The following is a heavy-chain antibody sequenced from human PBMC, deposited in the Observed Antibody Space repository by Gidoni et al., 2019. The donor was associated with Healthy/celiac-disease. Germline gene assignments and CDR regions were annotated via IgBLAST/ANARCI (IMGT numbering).Heavy chain of an antibody. CDR2: INAGKGNT. J-gene: IGHJ6*02. CDR3: ARDGLLWFGESPNYYYYGMDV. D-gene: IGHD3-10*01. CDR1: GYTFTSFA. V-gene: IGHV1-3*01. Sequence: QVQLVQSGAEVKKPGASGKVSCKSSGYTFTSFAMHWVRQPPGQRLEWMGWINAGKGNTEYSQKFQGRVNITRNTSASTAYMELCSLRSEDTAVDYCARDGLLWFGESPNYYYYGMDVWGQGTTVTVSS.